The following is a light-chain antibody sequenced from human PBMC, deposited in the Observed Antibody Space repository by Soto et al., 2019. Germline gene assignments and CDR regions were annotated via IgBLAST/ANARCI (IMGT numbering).Light chain of an antibody. CDR2: AAS. CDR3: QQSHGIPYT. J-gene: IGKJ2*01. V-gene: IGKV1-39*01. Sequence: DLQMTQSPSSLSASVGDRVTITCRASQTISSYLNWYQQKPRKAPKLLIYAASSWQSGVPSRFSGSGPGTELTLTISSLQPEDFATYYCQQSHGIPYTFGQGTKLEIK. CDR1: QTISSY.